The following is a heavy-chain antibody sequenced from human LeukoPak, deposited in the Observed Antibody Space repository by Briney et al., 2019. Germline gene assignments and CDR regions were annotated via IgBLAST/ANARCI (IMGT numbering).Heavy chain of an antibody. CDR2: VNPNSGNT. V-gene: IGHV1-8*03. Sequence: ASVKVSCKASGYTFTSYDINWVRQATGQGLEWMGWVNPNSGNTGYAQKFQGRVTITRNTSISTAYMELSSLRSEDTAVYYCARVNIAAAGLDPWGQGTLVTVSS. D-gene: IGHD6-13*01. J-gene: IGHJ5*02. CDR1: GYTFTSYD. CDR3: ARVNIAAAGLDP.